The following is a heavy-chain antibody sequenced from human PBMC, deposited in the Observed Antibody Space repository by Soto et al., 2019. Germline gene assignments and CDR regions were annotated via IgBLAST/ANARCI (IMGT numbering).Heavy chain of an antibody. J-gene: IGHJ6*02. Sequence: WASVKVSCKASGYTFTSYGISWVRQAPGQGLEWMGWISAYNGNTNYAQKLQGRVTMTTDTSTSTAYMELRSLRSDDTAVYYCARDRRSYYYYGMDVWGQGTTVTVSS. CDR3: ARDRRSYYYYGMDV. V-gene: IGHV1-18*01. CDR1: GYTFTSYG. CDR2: ISAYNGNT.